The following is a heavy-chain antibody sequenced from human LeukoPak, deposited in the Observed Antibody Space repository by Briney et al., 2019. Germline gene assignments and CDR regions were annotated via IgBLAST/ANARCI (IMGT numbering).Heavy chain of an antibody. D-gene: IGHD6-13*01. CDR1: GFSIDDYA. CDR3: AKDLSGDSSSWYYFDS. V-gene: IGHV3-9*01. CDR2: ISWNSGTI. Sequence: PGRSLRLSCAASGFSIDDYAMHWVRQAPGKGLEGVSGISWNSGTIAYADSVKGRFTISRDNAKNSLYLQMNSLRAEDTALYYCAKDLSGDSSSWYYFDSWGQGTLVTVSS. J-gene: IGHJ4*02.